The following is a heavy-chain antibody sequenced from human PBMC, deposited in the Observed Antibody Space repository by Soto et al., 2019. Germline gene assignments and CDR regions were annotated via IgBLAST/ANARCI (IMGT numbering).Heavy chain of an antibody. D-gene: IGHD6-13*01. CDR3: ARVGPYSSSWRINYYYGMDV. CDR1: GFTFSSYG. Sequence: GGSLRLSCAASGFTFSSYGMHWVRQAPGKGLEWVAVIWYDGSNKYYADSVKGRFTISRDNSKNTLYLQMNSLRAEDTAVYYCARVGPYSSSWRINYYYGMDVWGQGTTVTVSS. CDR2: IWYDGSNK. V-gene: IGHV3-33*01. J-gene: IGHJ6*02.